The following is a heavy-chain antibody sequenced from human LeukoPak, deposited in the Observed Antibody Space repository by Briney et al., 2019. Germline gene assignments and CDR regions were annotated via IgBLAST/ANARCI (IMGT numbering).Heavy chain of an antibody. CDR3: ARSGDYAIFDY. V-gene: IGHV3-74*01. CDR2: INADGSST. Sequence: GGSLRLSCVASGFTFSNNWMHWVRQVPGKGLLWVSRINADGSSTAYADSVKGRFTISRDNAKNTLYLQASNLRVEDTAVYYCARSGDYAIFDYWGQGTLVTVSS. CDR1: GFTFSNNW. J-gene: IGHJ4*02. D-gene: IGHD2-8*01.